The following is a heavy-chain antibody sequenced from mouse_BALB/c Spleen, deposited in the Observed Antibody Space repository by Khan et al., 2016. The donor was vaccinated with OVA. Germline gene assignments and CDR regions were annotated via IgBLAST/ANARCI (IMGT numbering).Heavy chain of an antibody. CDR3: AGAYYRYDCDYAMDY. CDR1: GFSLTGYN. Sequence: QMQLEESGPGLVAPSQSLSITCTVSGFSLTGYNIHWVRQPPGKGLEWLGMIWGGGGTDYNSTLKSRLSISKDNSKSHVFFKMNSLQTDDTAMYYCAGAYYRYDCDYAMDYWGQGTSVTVSS. CDR2: IWGGGGT. D-gene: IGHD2-14*01. J-gene: IGHJ4*01. V-gene: IGHV2-6-4*01.